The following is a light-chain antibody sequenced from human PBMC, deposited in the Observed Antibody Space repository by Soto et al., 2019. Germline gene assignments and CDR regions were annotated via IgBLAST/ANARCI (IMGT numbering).Light chain of an antibody. CDR2: GAS. J-gene: IGKJ2*01. CDR3: QKYNNRPPMYT. Sequence: EIVMTQSPAILSMSPGERATLSCMASQNVGTSLAWYQQIPGQAPRLLIYGASTRATSIPARFSGSGSGTEFTLTISSLQSEYFAVYYCQKYNNRPPMYTFGQGTKLEIK. V-gene: IGKV3-15*01. CDR1: QNVGTS.